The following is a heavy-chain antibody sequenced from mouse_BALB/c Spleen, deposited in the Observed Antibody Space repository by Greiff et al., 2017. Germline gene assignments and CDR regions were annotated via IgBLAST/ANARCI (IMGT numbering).Heavy chain of an antibody. Sequence: QVQLKESGPGLVAPSQSLSITCTVSGFSLTSYGVHWVRQPPGKGLEWLGVIWAGGSTNYNSALMSRLSISKDNSKSQVFLKMNSLQTDDTAMYYCARSHGSSYEYFDVWGAGTTVTVSS. J-gene: IGHJ1*01. V-gene: IGHV2-9*02. CDR1: GFSLTSYG. D-gene: IGHD1-1*01. CDR3: ARSHGSSYEYFDV. CDR2: IWAGGST.